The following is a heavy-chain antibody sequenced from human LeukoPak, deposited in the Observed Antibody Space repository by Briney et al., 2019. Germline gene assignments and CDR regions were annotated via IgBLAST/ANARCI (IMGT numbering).Heavy chain of an antibody. J-gene: IGHJ3*02. D-gene: IGHD3-3*01. CDR1: GYTLTELS. Sequence: ASVTVSCKVFGYTLTELSMHWVRQAPGKGLEWMGGFDPEDGETIYAQKFQGRVTMTEDTSTNTAYMELSSLRSEDTAVYYCATDGVAVIWSRREIVAYALDIWGQGTMVTVS. V-gene: IGHV1-24*01. CDR3: ATDGVAVIWSRREIVAYALDI. CDR2: FDPEDGET.